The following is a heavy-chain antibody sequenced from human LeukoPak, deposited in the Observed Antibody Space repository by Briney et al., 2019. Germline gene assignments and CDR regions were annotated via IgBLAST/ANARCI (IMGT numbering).Heavy chain of an antibody. D-gene: IGHD6-6*01. Sequence: SVKVSCKASGGTFSSYAISWVRQAPGQGLEWMGGIIPIFGTANYAQKFQGRVTITADESTTTAYMELSSLRSEDTAVYYCARLPLRSIAVGYYGMDVWGQGTTVTVSS. CDR1: GGTFSSYA. CDR2: IIPIFGTA. V-gene: IGHV1-69*01. J-gene: IGHJ6*02. CDR3: ARLPLRSIAVGYYGMDV.